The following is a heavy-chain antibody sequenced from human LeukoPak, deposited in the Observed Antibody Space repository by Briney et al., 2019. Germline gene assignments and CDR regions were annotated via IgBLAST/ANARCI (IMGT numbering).Heavy chain of an antibody. CDR3: ARAGAGGSYYSAFDI. V-gene: IGHV1-18*01. Sequence: ASVKVSCKASGYTFTSYGISWVRQAPGQGLEWMGWISGYNGKTNYAQKLQGRVTMTTDTSTSTAYMELRSLRSDDTAVYYCARAGAGGSYYSAFDIWGQGTMVTVSS. CDR2: ISGYNGKT. J-gene: IGHJ3*02. CDR1: GYTFTSYG. D-gene: IGHD1-26*01.